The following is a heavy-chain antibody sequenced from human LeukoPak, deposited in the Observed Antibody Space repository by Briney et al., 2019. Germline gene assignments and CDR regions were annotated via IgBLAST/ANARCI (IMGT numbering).Heavy chain of an antibody. CDR1: GYTFTGYY. CDR3: ARPRSGLPNNWFDP. D-gene: IGHD3-10*01. CDR2: INPNSGGT. Sequence: ASVKVSCKASGYTFTGYYMHWVRQAPGQGLEWMGWINPNSGGTNYAQKFQGRVTMTRDTSISTAYTELSRLRSDDTAVYYCARPRSGLPNNWFDPWGQGTLLTVSS. V-gene: IGHV1-2*02. J-gene: IGHJ5*02.